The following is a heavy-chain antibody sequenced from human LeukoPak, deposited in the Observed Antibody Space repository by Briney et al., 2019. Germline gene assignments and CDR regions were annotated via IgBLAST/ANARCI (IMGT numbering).Heavy chain of an antibody. CDR3: VRKLTGTTYFDY. CDR1: GFTFSRYD. CDR2: IHSGGNTI. D-gene: IGHD1-1*01. V-gene: IGHV3-48*03. Sequence: GGSLRLSCVASGFTFSRYDMNWVRLAPGKGLEWVSYIHSGGNTIYYADSVKGRFTISRDYAKNSLYLQMNSLRAEDTAVYYCVRKLTGTTYFDYWGQGTLVTVSS. J-gene: IGHJ4*02.